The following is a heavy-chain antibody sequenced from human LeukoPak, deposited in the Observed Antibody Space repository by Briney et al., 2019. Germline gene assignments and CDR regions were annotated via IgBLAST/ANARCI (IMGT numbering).Heavy chain of an antibody. Sequence: SETLSLTCAVYGGSFSGYYWSWIRQPPGKGLEWIGEINHSGSTNYNPSLKSRVTISVDMSKNQFSLKLSSVTAADTAVYYCARGLLAAAVDYWGQGTLVTVSS. CDR1: GGSFSGYY. V-gene: IGHV4-34*01. J-gene: IGHJ4*02. CDR3: ARGLLAAAVDY. CDR2: INHSGST. D-gene: IGHD6-13*01.